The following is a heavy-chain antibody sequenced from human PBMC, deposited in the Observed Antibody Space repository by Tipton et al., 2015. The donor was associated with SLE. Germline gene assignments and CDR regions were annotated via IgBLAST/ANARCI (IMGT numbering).Heavy chain of an antibody. CDR1: GFTFSSYS. V-gene: IGHV3-74*01. J-gene: IGHJ4*02. CDR3: ARVGLERPDKTYYYDSGGYLLDY. Sequence: GSLRLSCAASGFTFSSYSMHWVRQAPGKGLVWVSRINSDGSSTSYADSVKGRFTISRDNAKNTLYLQMSSLRAEDTAVYYCARVGLERPDKTYYYDSGGYLLDYWGQGTLVTVSS. CDR2: INSDGSST. D-gene: IGHD3-22*01.